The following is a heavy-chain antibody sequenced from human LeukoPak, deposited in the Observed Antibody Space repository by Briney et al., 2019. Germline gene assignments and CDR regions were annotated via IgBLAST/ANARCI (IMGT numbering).Heavy chain of an antibody. D-gene: IGHD3-10*01. CDR3: ARVVGRGPVKMVRGVNFDY. V-gene: IGHV4-39*07. CDR2: IYYSGST. Sequence: SETLSLTCTVSGGSISSSSYYWGWIRQPPGKGLEWIGSIYYSGSTYYNPSLKSRVTISVDTSKNQFSLKLSSVTAADTAVYYCARVVGRGPVKMVRGVNFDYWGQGTLITVSS. J-gene: IGHJ4*02. CDR1: GGSISSSSYY.